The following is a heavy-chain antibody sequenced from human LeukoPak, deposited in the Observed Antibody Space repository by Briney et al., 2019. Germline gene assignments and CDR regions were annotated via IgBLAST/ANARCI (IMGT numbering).Heavy chain of an antibody. D-gene: IGHD6-19*01. V-gene: IGHV4-59*08. CDR1: GGSINSYY. CDR3: ARQSSGWYVGVDY. CDR2: IYYSGST. J-gene: IGHJ4*02. Sequence: SETLSLTCTVSGGSINSYYWSWIRQPPGKGLEWIGYIYYSGSTNYNPSLKSRVTISVDTSKNQFSLKLSSVTAADTAVYYCARQSSGWYVGVDYWGQGTLVTVSS.